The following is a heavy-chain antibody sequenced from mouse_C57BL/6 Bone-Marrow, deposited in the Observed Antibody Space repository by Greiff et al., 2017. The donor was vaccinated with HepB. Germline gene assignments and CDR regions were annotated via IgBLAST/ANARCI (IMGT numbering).Heavy chain of an antibody. Sequence: VQLKESGPGLVKPSQSLFLTCSITGFPITSGYYWIWIRQSPGKPLEWMGYITHSGETFYNPSLQSPISITRETSKNQFFLQLNSVTTEDTAMYYCAGDLGSSYWFAYWGQGTLVTVSA. D-gene: IGHD1-1*01. V-gene: IGHV12-3*01. CDR2: ITHSGET. CDR1: GFPITSGYY. CDR3: AGDLGSSYWFAY. J-gene: IGHJ3*01.